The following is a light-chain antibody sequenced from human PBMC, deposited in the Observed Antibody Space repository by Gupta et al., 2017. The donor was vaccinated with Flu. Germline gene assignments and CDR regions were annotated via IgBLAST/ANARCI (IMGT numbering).Light chain of an antibody. CDR1: NIGTKT. J-gene: IGLJ2*01. CDR3: QVWDRDNDHVV. V-gene: IGLV3-21*03. CDR2: DDT. Sequence: GKTTRITGGGNNIGTKTVHWYQQKPGQAPVLLLCDDTGRPSGIPARISGSNSGTTATLTIIRVEAGDEADYYCQVWDRDNDHVVFGGGTKLTVL.